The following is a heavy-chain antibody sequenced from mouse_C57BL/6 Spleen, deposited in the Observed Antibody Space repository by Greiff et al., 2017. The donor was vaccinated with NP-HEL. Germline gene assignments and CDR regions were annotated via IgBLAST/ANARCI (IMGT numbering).Heavy chain of an antibody. CDR1: GYAFSSSW. J-gene: IGHJ4*01. CDR3: ARHGSRYGYYAMDY. Sequence: VQLQQSGPELVKPGASVKISCKASGYAFSSSWMNWVKQRPGKGLEWIGRIYPGDGDTNYNGKFKGKATLTADKSSSTAYMQLSSMTSEDSAVYVSARHGSRYGYYAMDYWGQGTSVTVSS. CDR2: IYPGDGDT. V-gene: IGHV1-82*01. D-gene: IGHD1-1*01.